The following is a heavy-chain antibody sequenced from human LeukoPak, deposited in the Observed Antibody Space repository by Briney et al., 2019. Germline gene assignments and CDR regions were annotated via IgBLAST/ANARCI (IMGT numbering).Heavy chain of an antibody. D-gene: IGHD2-15*01. CDR3: ARGMEVAATYFDY. CDR1: GGSLNSYY. CDR2: IHYSGST. J-gene: IGHJ4*02. Sequence: SETLSLTCTVSGGSLNSYYWSWIRQPPGKGLQWIGCIHYSGSTNYNPSLKSRVTISVDTSKNQFSLKLSSVTAADTAVYYCARGMEVAATYFDYWGQGTLVTVSS. V-gene: IGHV4-59*01.